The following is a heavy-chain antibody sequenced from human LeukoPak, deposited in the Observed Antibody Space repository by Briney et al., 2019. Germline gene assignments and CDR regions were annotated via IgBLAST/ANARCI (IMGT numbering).Heavy chain of an antibody. CDR3: ARDPAGTGFDY. D-gene: IGHD6-13*01. V-gene: IGHV3-30-3*01. CDR2: ISYDGSNK. J-gene: IGHJ4*02. Sequence: PGGSLRLSCAASGFTFSSYAMSWVRQAPGKGLEWVAVISYDGSNKYYADSVKGRFTISRDNSKNTLYLQMNSLRAEDTAVYYCARDPAGTGFDYWGQGTLVTVSS. CDR1: GFTFSSYA.